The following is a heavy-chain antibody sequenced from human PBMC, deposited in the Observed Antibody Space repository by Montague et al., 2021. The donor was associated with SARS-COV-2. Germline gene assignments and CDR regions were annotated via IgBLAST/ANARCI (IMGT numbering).Heavy chain of an antibody. V-gene: IGHV4-34*01. D-gene: IGHD3-16*01. CDR3: AWAQPPRITFGRIYSYGLDF. Sequence: SETLSLTCAVYGGSFSGYYYYWIRQPPGKGLKLVGKINHSDSTNYNPSLKSRVTISVYTSKDQFSMKLRSVTAADAAVDYCAWAQPPRITFGRIYSYGLDFWGQGTTVTVSS. J-gene: IGHJ6*02. CDR1: GGSFSGYY. CDR2: INHSDST.